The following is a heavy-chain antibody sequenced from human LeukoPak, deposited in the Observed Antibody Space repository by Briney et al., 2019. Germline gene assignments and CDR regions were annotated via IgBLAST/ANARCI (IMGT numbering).Heavy chain of an antibody. CDR1: GGSISSGGYY. D-gene: IGHD3-3*01. Sequence: PSQTLSLTCTVSGGSISSGGYYWSWIRQPPGKGLEWIGYIYHSGSTYYNPSLKSRVTISVDRSKNQFSLKLSSVTAADTAVYYCARVRATIFGVVINFDYWGQGTLVTVSS. V-gene: IGHV4-30-2*01. J-gene: IGHJ4*02. CDR2: IYHSGST. CDR3: ARVRATIFGVVINFDY.